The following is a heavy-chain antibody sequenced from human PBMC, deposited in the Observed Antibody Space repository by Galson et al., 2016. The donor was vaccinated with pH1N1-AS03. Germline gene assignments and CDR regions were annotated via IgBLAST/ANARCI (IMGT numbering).Heavy chain of an antibody. J-gene: IGHJ4*02. CDR3: AGDTSTTATTHFDC. CDR2: IIPILGIT. CDR1: GGTFSGDA. V-gene: IGHV1-69*04. D-gene: IGHD4-17*01. Sequence: QSGAEVKKPGESLRISCKASGGTFSGDAISWVRQAPGQGLEWMGRIIPILGITDYAQKFQGRVTITADKSTNTAYMELSSLRSEDTAVYYCAGDTSTTATTHFDCWGQGTLVTNSS.